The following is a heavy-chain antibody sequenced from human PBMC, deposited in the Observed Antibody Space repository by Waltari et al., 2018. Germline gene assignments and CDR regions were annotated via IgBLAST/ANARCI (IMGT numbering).Heavy chain of an antibody. CDR1: GDPIRSGTYS. CDR3: VRTLGFCTASTCSYGYFDL. CDR2: IYYTGAT. J-gene: IGHJ2*01. Sequence: QVQLQESGPGLVKPSQTLSLTCTVSGDPIRSGTYSWSWIRQPSGKGLEWLGYIYYTGATSYNPSLRNRITMSLDASKGEFSMNMRSLTAADTAVYYCVRTLGFCTASTCSYGYFDLWGRGTLVAVSP. V-gene: IGHV4-30-4*01. D-gene: IGHD3-10*01.